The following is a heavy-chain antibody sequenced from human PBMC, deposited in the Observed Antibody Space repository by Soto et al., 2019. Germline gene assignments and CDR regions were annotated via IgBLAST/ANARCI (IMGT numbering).Heavy chain of an antibody. CDR1: GFTFSSYA. D-gene: IGHD3-10*01. CDR3: ASSYYGSGSYLSLSEGYYMDV. CDR2: ISSNGGST. V-gene: IGHV3-64*02. Sequence: GGSLRLSCAASGFTFSSYAMHWVRQAPGKGLEYVSAISSNGGSTYYADSVKGRFTISRDNSKNTLYLQMGSLRAEDMAVHYCASSYYGSGSYLSLSEGYYMDVWSKGTTVTVSS. J-gene: IGHJ6*03.